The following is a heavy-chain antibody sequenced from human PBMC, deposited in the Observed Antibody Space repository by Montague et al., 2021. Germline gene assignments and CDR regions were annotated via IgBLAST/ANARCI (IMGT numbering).Heavy chain of an antibody. V-gene: IGHV4-38-2*02. J-gene: IGHJ6*03. CDR2: VSHGGRT. Sequence: SETLSLTCTVSRSLINSDYYWGWIRQPPGKGLEWMGNVSHGGRTYYNPSLKSRVTISVDTSNNHFSLKLSSVTAADTAMHYCARERDRYYYMDIWGKGTTITVSS. CDR1: RSLINSDYY. CDR3: ARERDRYYYMDI.